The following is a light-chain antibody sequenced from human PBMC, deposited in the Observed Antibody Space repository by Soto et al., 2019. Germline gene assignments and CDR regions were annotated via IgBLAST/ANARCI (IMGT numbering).Light chain of an antibody. CDR1: QAISTW. Sequence: DIQMTQSPSSVSASVGDRVTITCRASQAISTWLAWYQQKPGKAPKLLIYAASNLQTGVPSRFSGSGSGTDFTLTISSLQPEEFATYYCHQANSFPRTFCQGTKVEIK. V-gene: IGKV1D-12*01. CDR3: HQANSFPRT. CDR2: AAS. J-gene: IGKJ1*01.